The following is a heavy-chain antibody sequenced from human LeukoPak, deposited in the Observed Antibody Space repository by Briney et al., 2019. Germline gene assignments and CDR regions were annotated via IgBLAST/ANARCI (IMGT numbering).Heavy chain of an antibody. Sequence: GGSLRLSCAASGFTVSSNYMSWVRQAPGKGLEWVSVIYSGGSTYYADSVKGRFTISRDNSKNTLYLQMNSLRAEDTAVYYCAGGVYSYGYDVDYWGQGTLVTVSS. CDR2: IYSGGST. CDR3: AGGVYSYGYDVDY. D-gene: IGHD5-18*01. V-gene: IGHV3-53*01. CDR1: GFTVSSNY. J-gene: IGHJ4*02.